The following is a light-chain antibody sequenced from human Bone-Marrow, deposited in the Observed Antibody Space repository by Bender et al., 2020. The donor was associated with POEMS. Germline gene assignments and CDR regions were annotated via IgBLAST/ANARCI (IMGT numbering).Light chain of an antibody. J-gene: IGLJ2*01. Sequence: SYEVTQPPSVSVSPGQTASITCSGDDLGDKYVAWYQQNPGQSPVLVIYQDTKRPSGIPERFSGSNSGNTVTLTISGTQAMDEADYYCQAWDTYSVIFGGGTKLTVL. V-gene: IGLV3-1*01. CDR1: DLGDKY. CDR3: QAWDTYSVI. CDR2: QDT.